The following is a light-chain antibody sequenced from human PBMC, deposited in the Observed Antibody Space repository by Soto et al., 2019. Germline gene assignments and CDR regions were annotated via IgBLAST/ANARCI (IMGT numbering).Light chain of an antibody. V-gene: IGKV1-5*03. CDR3: QQYNNYWT. J-gene: IGKJ1*01. CDR2: RAS. CDR1: QTINSW. Sequence: DIQMTQSPSTLSASVGDRVTITCRASQTINSWLAWYQQRPGKAPKLLIYRASSLQSGVPSRFSGSGSGTEFTLTISSLQPDDFATYYCQQYNNYWTFGQGTNVEIK.